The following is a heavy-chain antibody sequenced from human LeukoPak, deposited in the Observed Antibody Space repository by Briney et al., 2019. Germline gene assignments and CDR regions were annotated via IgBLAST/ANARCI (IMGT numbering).Heavy chain of an antibody. V-gene: IGHV5-51*01. CDR1: GYSFTSYW. CDR2: IYPGDSDT. D-gene: IGHD3-9*01. Sequence: GESLKISCKGSGYSFTSYWIGWVRQMPGKGLEWLGIIYPGDSDTRYSPSFQGQVTISADKSISTAYLQWSSLKASDTAMYYCARTVLRYFDWSPAGGFDYWGQGTLVTVSS. CDR3: ARTVLRYFDWSPAGGFDY. J-gene: IGHJ4*02.